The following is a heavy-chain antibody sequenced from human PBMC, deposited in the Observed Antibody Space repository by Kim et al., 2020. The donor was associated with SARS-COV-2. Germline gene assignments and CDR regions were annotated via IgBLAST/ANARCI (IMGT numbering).Heavy chain of an antibody. V-gene: IGHV3-13*01. J-gene: IGHJ3*02. CDR1: GFTFSSYD. D-gene: IGHD3-22*01. CDR2: IGTAGDT. Sequence: GGSLRLSCAASGFTFSSYDMHWVRQATGKGLEWVSAIGTAGDTYYPGSVKGRFTISRENAKNSLYLQMNSLRAGDTAVYYCARGYYYDSSGFGDAFDIWGQGTMVTVSS. CDR3: ARGYYYDSSGFGDAFDI.